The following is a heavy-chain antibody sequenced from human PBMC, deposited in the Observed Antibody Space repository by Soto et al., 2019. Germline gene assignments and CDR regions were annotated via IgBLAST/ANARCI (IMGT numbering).Heavy chain of an antibody. J-gene: IGHJ6*02. CDR1: GFTFSRYG. D-gene: IGHD2-21*02. Sequence: GGSLRLSGAGPGFTFSRYGMHWVRQAPGKGLEWVAAVSHDGIDKYYADSVKGRFTVSRDNSKNTLYLQMNSLRAEDTAVYYCAKIVVVTPSLWYYGMDVWGQGTTVTVSS. CDR2: VSHDGIDK. CDR3: AKIVVVTPSLWYYGMDV. V-gene: IGHV3-30*18.